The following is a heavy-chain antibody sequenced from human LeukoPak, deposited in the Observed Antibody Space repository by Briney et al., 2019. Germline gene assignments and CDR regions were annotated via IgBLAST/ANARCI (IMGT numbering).Heavy chain of an antibody. CDR2: ISASGGGT. CDR3: AKASAGKGSYFDY. CDR1: GFTFSSYV. V-gene: IGHV3-23*01. J-gene: IGHJ4*02. Sequence: GGSLRLSCAASGFTFSSYVMSWVRQAPGKGLEWVSTISASGGGTYYADSVKGRFTISRDNSKNTLYLQMNSLRAEDTAVYYCAKASAGKGSYFDYWGQGTLVTVSS. D-gene: IGHD6-13*01.